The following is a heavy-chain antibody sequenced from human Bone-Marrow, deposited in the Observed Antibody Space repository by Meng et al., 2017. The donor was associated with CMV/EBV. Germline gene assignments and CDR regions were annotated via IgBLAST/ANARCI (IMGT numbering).Heavy chain of an antibody. D-gene: IGHD3-3*01. CDR1: GFTFSSYS. CDR3: ASYDFWSGYDY. V-gene: IGHV3-21*01. J-gene: IGHJ4*02. CDR2: ISGTSSYI. Sequence: GESLKISCAASGFTFSSYSMNWVRQAPGKGLEWVSSISGTSSYIYYADSVKGRFTISRDNAKNSLYRQMNSLRAEDTAVYYCASYDFWSGYDYWGQGTLVTVYS.